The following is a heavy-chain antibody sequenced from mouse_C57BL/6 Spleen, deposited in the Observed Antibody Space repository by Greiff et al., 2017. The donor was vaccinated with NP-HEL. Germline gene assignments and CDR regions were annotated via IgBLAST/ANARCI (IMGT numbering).Heavy chain of an antibody. V-gene: IGHV3-1*01. D-gene: IGHD2-3*01. CDR3: AREGDDGYYFYY. CDR2: ISYSGST. CDR1: GYSITSGYD. J-gene: IGHJ2*01. Sequence: EVKLQESGPGMVKPSQSLSLTCTVTGYSITSGYDWHWLRHFPGNKLEWMGYISYSGSTNYNPSLKSRISITHDTSKNHFFLKLNSVTTEDTATYYCAREGDDGYYFYYWGQGTTLTVSS.